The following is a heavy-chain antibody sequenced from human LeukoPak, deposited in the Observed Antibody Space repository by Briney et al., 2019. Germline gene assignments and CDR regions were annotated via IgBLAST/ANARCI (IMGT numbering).Heavy chain of an antibody. J-gene: IGHJ4*02. V-gene: IGHV3-7*01. CDR3: ARGRRSDGSGPPYFDY. CDR2: IQQDGSEK. CDR1: GFTFTSYW. D-gene: IGHD6-19*01. Sequence: GGSLRLSCAASGFTFTSYWMSWVRQALGKGLEWVANIQQDGSEKYYVDSVKGRFTISRDNAKNSLYLQMNSLRVEDTAVYYCARGRRSDGSGPPYFDYWGQGTLVTVSS.